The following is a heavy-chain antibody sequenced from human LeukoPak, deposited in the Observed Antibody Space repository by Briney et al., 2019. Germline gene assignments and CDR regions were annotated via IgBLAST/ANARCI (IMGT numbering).Heavy chain of an antibody. J-gene: IGHJ6*03. CDR3: AKGSGDSTGYYYNYYYYYMDV. V-gene: IGHV3-23*01. CDR1: GFTFSSHA. CDR2: ISGSGGTT. Sequence: PGGSLRLSCAASGFTFSSHAMSWVCQAPGKGLEWVSSISGSGGTTYYADSVKGRFTISRDNSKNTLYLQLNSLRAEDTAVYYCAKGSGDSTGYYYNYYYYYMDVWGKGTTVTVSS. D-gene: IGHD3-22*01.